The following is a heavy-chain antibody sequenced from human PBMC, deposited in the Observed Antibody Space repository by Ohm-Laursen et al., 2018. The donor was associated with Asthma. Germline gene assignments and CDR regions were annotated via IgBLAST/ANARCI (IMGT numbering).Heavy chain of an antibody. D-gene: IGHD6-13*01. J-gene: IGHJ4*02. CDR2: ISAYNGNT. Sequence: AASVKVSCKASGYTFTSYGISWVRQAPGQGLEWMGWISAYNGNTNYAQKLQGRVTMTTDTSTSTAYMELRSLRSDDTAVYYCARVGEPGIAAAGMFGYWGQGTLVTVSS. CDR3: ARVGEPGIAAAGMFGY. V-gene: IGHV1-18*01. CDR1: GYTFTSYG.